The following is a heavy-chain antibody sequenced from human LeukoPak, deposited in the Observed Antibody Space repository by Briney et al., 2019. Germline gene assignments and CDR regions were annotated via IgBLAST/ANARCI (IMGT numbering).Heavy chain of an antibody. CDR3: ARGNGGSWFDP. D-gene: IGHD2-8*01. CDR1: GGSISSYY. CDR2: IYYSGST. J-gene: IGHJ5*02. V-gene: IGHV4-59*01. Sequence: KPSETLSLTCTVSGGSISSYYWSWIRQPPGKGLEWIGYIYYSGSTNYNPSLKSRVTISVDTSKNQFSLKLSSVTAADTAVYYCARGNGGSWFDPWGQGTLVTVSS.